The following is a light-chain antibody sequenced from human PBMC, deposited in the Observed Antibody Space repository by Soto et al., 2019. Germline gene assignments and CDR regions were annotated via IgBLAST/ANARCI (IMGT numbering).Light chain of an antibody. CDR3: QQLNSYPWT. J-gene: IGKJ1*01. CDR2: AAS. CDR1: QGINSY. V-gene: IGKV1-9*01. Sequence: DIQLTQSPSFLSASVGDRITITCRASQGINSYLAWYQQKPGKAPKLLIYAASTLQSGVPSRFSGSGFGIECTLTISSLQPEDFATYYCQQLNSYPWTFGQGTKVEIK.